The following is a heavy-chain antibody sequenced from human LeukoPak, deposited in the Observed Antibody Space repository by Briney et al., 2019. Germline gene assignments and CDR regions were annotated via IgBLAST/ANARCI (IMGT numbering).Heavy chain of an antibody. D-gene: IGHD3-10*01. J-gene: IGHJ5*02. CDR1: GGTFSSYA. CDR2: IIPILGIA. Sequence: SVKVSCKASGGTFSSYAISWVRQAPGQGLEWMGRIIPILGIANYAQKFQGRVTITADKSTSTAYMELSSLRSEDTAVYYCARLWFGELSVSGFDPWGQGTLVTVSS. CDR3: ARLWFGELSVSGFDP. V-gene: IGHV1-69*04.